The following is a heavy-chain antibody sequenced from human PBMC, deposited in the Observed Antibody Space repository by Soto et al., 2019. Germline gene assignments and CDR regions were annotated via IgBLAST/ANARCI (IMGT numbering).Heavy chain of an antibody. D-gene: IGHD3-22*01. Sequence: SVKVSCKASGGTFSSYAISWVRQAPGQGLEWMGGIIPIFGTADYAQKFQGRVTITADKSTSTAYMELSSLRSEDTAVYYCASSVGGSSGYYGLFDYWGQGTLVTVSS. J-gene: IGHJ4*02. CDR3: ASSVGGSSGYYGLFDY. CDR1: GGTFSSYA. V-gene: IGHV1-69*06. CDR2: IIPIFGTA.